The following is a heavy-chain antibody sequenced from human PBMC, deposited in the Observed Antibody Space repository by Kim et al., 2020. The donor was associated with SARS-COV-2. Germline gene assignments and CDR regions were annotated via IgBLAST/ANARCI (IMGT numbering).Heavy chain of an antibody. CDR2: INHSGST. Sequence: SETLSLTCAVYGGSFSGYYWSWIRQPPGKGLEWIGEINHSGSTNYNPSLKSRVTISVDTSKNQFSLKLSSVTAADTAVYYCARRRGGDCSTTSCYAFEPWGQGALVAVSS. CDR1: GGSFSGYY. CDR3: ARRRGGDCSTTSCYAFEP. D-gene: IGHD2-2*01. V-gene: IGHV4-34*01. J-gene: IGHJ5*02.